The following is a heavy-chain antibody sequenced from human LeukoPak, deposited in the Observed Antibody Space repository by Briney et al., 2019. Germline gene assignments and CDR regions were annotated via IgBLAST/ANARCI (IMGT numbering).Heavy chain of an antibody. CDR1: GFTFDDYA. CDR2: ISGDGGST. D-gene: IGHD2-15*01. V-gene: IGHV3-43*02. J-gene: IGHJ4*02. Sequence: GGSLRLSCAASGFTFDDYAMHWVRQAPGKGLEWVSLISGDGGSTYYADSVKVRFTISRDNSKNSLYLQMNSPRTEDTALYYCAKGGILYHEPIDYWGQGTLVTVSS. CDR3: AKGGILYHEPIDY.